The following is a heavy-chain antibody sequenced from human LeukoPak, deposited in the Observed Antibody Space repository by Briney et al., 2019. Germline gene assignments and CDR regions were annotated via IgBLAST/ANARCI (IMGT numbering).Heavy chain of an antibody. V-gene: IGHV1-2*02. J-gene: IGHJ4*02. CDR3: ARGRYSSSWYYFDY. D-gene: IGHD6-13*01. CDR2: INPNSGGT. Sequence: ASVKVSCNSSEYTFTGYYMHWVRQPAGQGLEWMGWINPNSGGTNYAQKFQGRVTMTGDTSISTAYMELSRLRSDDTAVYYCARGRYSSSWYYFDYWGQGTRVTVSS. CDR1: EYTFTGYY.